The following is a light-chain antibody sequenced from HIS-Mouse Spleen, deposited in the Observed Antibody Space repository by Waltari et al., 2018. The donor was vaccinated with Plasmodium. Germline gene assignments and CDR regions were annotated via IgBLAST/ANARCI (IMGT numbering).Light chain of an antibody. V-gene: IGKV1-9*01. CDR2: AAS. CDR1: QGISSY. CDR3: QQLNSYPRT. J-gene: IGKJ3*01. Sequence: DIQLTQSPSFLSASVGDNVTITCRASQGISSYLAWYQQKPGKAPKLLIYAASTLQSGVPSRFSGSGSGTEFTLTISSLQPEDFATYYCQQLNSYPRTFGPGTKVDIK.